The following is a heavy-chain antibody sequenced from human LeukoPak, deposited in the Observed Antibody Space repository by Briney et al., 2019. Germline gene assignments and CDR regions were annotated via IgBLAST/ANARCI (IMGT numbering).Heavy chain of an antibody. V-gene: IGHV3-11*01. CDR1: GFTFSDYY. J-gene: IGHJ4*02. CDR2: ISSSGSTI. CDR3: ARSPPPYYYDSSGYLYFDY. D-gene: IGHD3-22*01. Sequence: GGSLRLSCAASGFTFSDYYMSWICQAPGKGLEWVSYISSSGSTIYYADSVKGRFTISRDNAKNSLYLQMNSLRAEDTAVYYCARSPPPYYYDSSGYLYFDYWGQGTLVTVSS.